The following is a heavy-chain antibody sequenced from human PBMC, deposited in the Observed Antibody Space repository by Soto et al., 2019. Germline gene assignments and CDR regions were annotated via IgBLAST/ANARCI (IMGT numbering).Heavy chain of an antibody. CDR3: ARLSRPPYYGDYGPNFDY. CDR2: IYYSGST. Sequence: SETLSLTCTVSGGSISSSSYYWGWIRQPPGKGLEWIGSIYYSGSTYYNPSLKSRVTISVDTSKNQFSLKLSSVTAADTAVYYCARLSRPPYYGDYGPNFDYWGQGTLVTAPQ. J-gene: IGHJ4*02. D-gene: IGHD4-17*01. CDR1: GGSISSSSYY. V-gene: IGHV4-39*01.